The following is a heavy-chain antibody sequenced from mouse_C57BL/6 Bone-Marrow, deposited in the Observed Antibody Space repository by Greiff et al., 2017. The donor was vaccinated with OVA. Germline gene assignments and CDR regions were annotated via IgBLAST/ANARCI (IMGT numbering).Heavy chain of an antibody. V-gene: IGHV5-16*01. J-gene: IGHJ2*01. CDR3: ARAYYGSRDYFDY. CDR1: GFTFSDYY. D-gene: IGHD1-1*01. CDR2: INYDGSST. Sequence: EVKLMESEGGLVQPGSSMKLSCTASGFTFSDYYMAWVRQVPEKGLEWVANINYDGSSTYYLDSLKSRFIISRDNAKNILYLQMSSLKSEDTATYYCARAYYGSRDYFDYWGQGTTLTVSS.